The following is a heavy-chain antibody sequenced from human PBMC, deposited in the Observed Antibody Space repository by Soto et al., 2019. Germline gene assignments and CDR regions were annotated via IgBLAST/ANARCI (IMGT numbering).Heavy chain of an antibody. CDR1: GFTFSSYA. Sequence: GGSLRLSCAASGFTFSSYAMSWVRQAPGKGLEWVSAISGSGGSTYYADSVKGRFTISRDNSKNTLYLQMNSLRAEDTAVYYCAKDRVVSSSSGWYFQHWGQGTLVTVSS. CDR2: ISGSGGST. CDR3: AKDRVVSSSSGWYFQH. D-gene: IGHD6-6*01. V-gene: IGHV3-23*01. J-gene: IGHJ1*01.